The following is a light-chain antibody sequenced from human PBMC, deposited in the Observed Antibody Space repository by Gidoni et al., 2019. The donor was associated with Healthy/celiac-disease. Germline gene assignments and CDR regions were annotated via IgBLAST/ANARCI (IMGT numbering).Light chain of an antibody. CDR2: DAS. CDR1: QSLSSY. J-gene: IGKJ2*01. Sequence: EIVLTQSPATLSLSPGERATISCRASQSLSSYLAWYQQKPGQAPRLLIYDASNRATGIPARFSGSGSGTDFTLTISSLEPEDFAVYYCQQRSNWPPVYTFGQGTKLEIK. CDR3: QQRSNWPPVYT. V-gene: IGKV3-11*01.